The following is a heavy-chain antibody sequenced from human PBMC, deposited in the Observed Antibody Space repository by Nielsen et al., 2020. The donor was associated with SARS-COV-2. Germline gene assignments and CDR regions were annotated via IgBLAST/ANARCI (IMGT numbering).Heavy chain of an antibody. D-gene: IGHD3-16*01. CDR3: GRGLQVPNGLAHR. CDR1: AFTFSTYW. V-gene: IGHV3-74*01. J-gene: IGHJ4*02. CDR2: INSDGSST. Sequence: GESLKISCAASAFTFSTYWMHWVRQAPGKGLVWVSRINSDGSSTSYADSVKGRFTISRDNAKNTLYLQMNSLRAEDTAVYYCGRGLQVPNGLAHRWGQGTLVTVSS.